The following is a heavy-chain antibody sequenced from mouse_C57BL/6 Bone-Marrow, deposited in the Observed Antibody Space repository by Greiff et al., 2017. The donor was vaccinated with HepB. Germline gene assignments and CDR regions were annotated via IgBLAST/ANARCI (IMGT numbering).Heavy chain of an antibody. CDR3: ARGVYSNYFDY. Sequence: EVQLVESGGGLVKPGGSLKLSCAASGFTFSDYGMHWVRQAPEKGLEWVAYISSGSSTTYYADTVKGRFTISRDNAKNTLFLQMTSLTSEDTAMYYCARGVYSNYFDYWGQGTTLTVSS. CDR1: GFTFSDYG. J-gene: IGHJ2*01. D-gene: IGHD2-5*01. V-gene: IGHV5-17*01. CDR2: ISSGSSTT.